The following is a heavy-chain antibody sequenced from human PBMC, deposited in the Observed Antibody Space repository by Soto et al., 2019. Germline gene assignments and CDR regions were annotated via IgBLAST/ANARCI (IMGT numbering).Heavy chain of an antibody. D-gene: IGHD4-17*01. CDR1: GGSINNYF. CDR3: ARYRHTGDYVGACDY. V-gene: IGHV4-59*10. CDR2: IFASGST. Sequence: SETLSLTCAVSGGSINNYFWSWIRQPAGKGLEWIGRIFASGSTNYNPSLESRVTMSVDTSKNQFSLKLTSVTAADTAIYYCARYRHTGDYVGACDYWGPGALVTVSS. J-gene: IGHJ4*02.